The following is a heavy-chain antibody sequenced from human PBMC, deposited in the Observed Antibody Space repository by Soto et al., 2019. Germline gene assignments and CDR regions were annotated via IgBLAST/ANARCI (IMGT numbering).Heavy chain of an antibody. CDR1: GFTFSSYA. CDR3: VKDLGRDIVVKTYYYYGMDV. D-gene: IGHD2-2*01. Sequence: SLRLSCSASGFTFSSYAMHWVRQAPGKGLEYVSAISSNGGSTYYADSVKGRFTISRDNSKNTLYLQMSSLRAEDTAVYYCVKDLGRDIVVKTYYYYGMDVWGQGTTVTVSS. CDR2: ISSNGGST. V-gene: IGHV3-64D*06. J-gene: IGHJ6*02.